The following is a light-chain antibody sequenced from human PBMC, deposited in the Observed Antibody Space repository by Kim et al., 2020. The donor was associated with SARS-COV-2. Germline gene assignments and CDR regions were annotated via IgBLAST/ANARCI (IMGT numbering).Light chain of an antibody. V-gene: IGLV1-44*01. CDR3: AAWDDSRNDNVV. CDR2: SNS. CDR1: RYNIGSND. J-gene: IGLJ2*01. Sequence: QRLTISCSGTRYNIGSNDVNWYQQLPGMAPKLVIYSNSLRPSGVPDRFSASKSGTSASLAISGLQSEDEAVYYCAAWDDSRNDNVVFGGGTQLTVL.